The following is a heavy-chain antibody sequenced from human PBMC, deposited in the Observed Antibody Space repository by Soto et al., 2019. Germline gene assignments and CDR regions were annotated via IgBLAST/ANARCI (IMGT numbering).Heavy chain of an antibody. J-gene: IGHJ6*02. Sequence: SVKVSCKASGYTFTSYYMHWVRQAPGQGLEWMGIINPSGGSTSYAQKFQGRVTLTRDTSTSTVYMELSSMRAEDTAVYYCARDRGGGSIFGGHYGMDVWGQGTTVTVSS. CDR1: GYTFTSYY. CDR2: INPSGGST. V-gene: IGHV1-46*01. D-gene: IGHD3-3*01. CDR3: ARDRGGGSIFGGHYGMDV.